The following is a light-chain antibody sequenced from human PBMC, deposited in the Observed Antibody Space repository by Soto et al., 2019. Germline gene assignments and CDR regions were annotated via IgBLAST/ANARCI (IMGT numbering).Light chain of an antibody. CDR3: QQTYSSPIT. Sequence: DTQMNHAPSSLSASVGDSIAVTCLASQSISSYLNWYQQKPGKAPKLLISAASILQSGVPSRFSGSGSGTDFTLTISNLQPEDFAGYYCQQTYSSPITFGQGTRLEIK. CDR2: AAS. V-gene: IGKV1-39*01. CDR1: QSISSY. J-gene: IGKJ5*01.